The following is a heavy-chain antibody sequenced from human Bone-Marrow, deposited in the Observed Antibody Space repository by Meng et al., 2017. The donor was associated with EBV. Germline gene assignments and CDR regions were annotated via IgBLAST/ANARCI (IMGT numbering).Heavy chain of an antibody. CDR1: EFIFSGYG. Sequence: VESGGGVVQPGSCLRFSCAASEFIFSGYGFHWVRQAPGKGPEWVAIIPSDASHNKYYADSVKGRFTISRDNSKNTLYLQMNSLKIEDTAVYYCAKDLSGRFDPWGQGTLVTVSS. D-gene: IGHD1-14*01. J-gene: IGHJ5*02. V-gene: IGHV3-30*18. CDR2: IPSDASHNK. CDR3: AKDLSGRFDP.